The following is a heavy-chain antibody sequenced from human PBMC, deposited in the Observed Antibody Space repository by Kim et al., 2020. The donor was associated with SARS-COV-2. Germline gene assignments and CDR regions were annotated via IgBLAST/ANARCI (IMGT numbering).Heavy chain of an antibody. V-gene: IGHV3-23*01. CDR2: ST. D-gene: IGHD4-17*01. J-gene: IGHJ4*02. Sequence: STTDAASVKGRFTISRANSKNTLYLQMNSLRAEDTAVYYCAKSTGLGYWGQGPLVTVSS. CDR3: AKSTGLGY.